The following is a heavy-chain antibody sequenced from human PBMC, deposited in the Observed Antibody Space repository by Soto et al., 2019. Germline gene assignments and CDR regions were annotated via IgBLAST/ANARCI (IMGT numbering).Heavy chain of an antibody. V-gene: IGHV1-18*01. J-gene: IGHJ1*01. Sequence: QVPLVQSGAEVKKPGASVMVSCKASGYTFTSYGISGVRQAPGQGLEWMGWISAYNGNTNYAQKLQGRVTMTTDTSTSTAYMELRSLRSDDTAVYYCARAAITATGTRYFIHWGQGTLVTVSS. D-gene: IGHD6-13*01. CDR3: ARAAITATGTRYFIH. CDR2: ISAYNGNT. CDR1: GYTFTSYG.